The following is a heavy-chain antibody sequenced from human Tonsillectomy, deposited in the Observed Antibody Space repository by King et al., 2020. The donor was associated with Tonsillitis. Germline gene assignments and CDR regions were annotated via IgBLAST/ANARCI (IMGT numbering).Heavy chain of an antibody. CDR3: ARGSRLGIYYFDY. CDR1: GGSISSSSYY. Sequence: QLQESGPGLVKPSETLSLTCTVSGGSISSSSYYWGWIRQPTGKGLEWIGSIDYSGSTDYNPSQKSRVTMSVDTSNNQFSLKLSSVTPADTAVYYCARGSRLGIYYFDYWGQGTLVTVSS. V-gene: IGHV4-39*01. CDR2: IDYSGST. D-gene: IGHD6-25*01. J-gene: IGHJ4*02.